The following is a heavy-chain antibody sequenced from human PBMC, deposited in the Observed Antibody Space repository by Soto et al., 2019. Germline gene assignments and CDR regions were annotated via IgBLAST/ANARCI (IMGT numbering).Heavy chain of an antibody. J-gene: IGHJ6*02. CDR3: ARAKVPAALIYYYGMDV. CDR1: GFTFSSYA. Sequence: GGSLRLSCAASGFTFSSYAMHWVRQAPGKGLEWVAGISYDGSNKYYADSVEGRFTISRDNSKNTVYLQMNSLRAEDTAVYYCARAKVPAALIYYYGMDVWGQGTTVTVSS. V-gene: IGHV3-30*04. CDR2: ISYDGSNK. D-gene: IGHD2-2*01.